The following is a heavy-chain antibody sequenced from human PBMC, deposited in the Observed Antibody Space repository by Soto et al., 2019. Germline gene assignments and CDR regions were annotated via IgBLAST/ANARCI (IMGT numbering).Heavy chain of an antibody. CDR1: EYSXTGYA. V-gene: IGHV1-3*01. D-gene: IGHD2-2*01. CDR3: ATLWDIVVVPAANLLDI. Sequence: KVSFLASEYSXTGYAMDLVRQAPVQRLEWMGWINAGNGNTKYSQKFQGRVTITRDTSASTAYMELSSLRSEDTAVYYCATLWDIVVVPAANLLDIRGQGTIVTVS. J-gene: IGHJ3*02. CDR2: INAGNGNT.